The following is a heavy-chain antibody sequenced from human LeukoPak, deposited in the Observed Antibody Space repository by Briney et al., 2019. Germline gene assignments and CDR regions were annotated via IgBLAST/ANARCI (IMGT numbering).Heavy chain of an antibody. CDR1: GFIFSSYD. D-gene: IGHD2-15*01. V-gene: IGHV3-23*01. J-gene: IGHJ6*03. CDR2: ISRGGGTT. Sequence: PGGSLRLSCAASGFIFSSYDMTWVRQTPGKGLEWVALISRGGGTTYYADSVKGRFTISRDNSKNTLYLQMNSLRAEDTAEYYCAKRGGTESFYYFYYMDVWGKGTTVTVSS. CDR3: AKRGGTESFYYFYYMDV.